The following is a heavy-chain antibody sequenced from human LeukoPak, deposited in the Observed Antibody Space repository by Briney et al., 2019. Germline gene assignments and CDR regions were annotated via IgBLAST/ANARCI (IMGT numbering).Heavy chain of an antibody. V-gene: IGHV3-48*03. D-gene: IGHD3-22*01. J-gene: IGHJ4*02. CDR2: ISSSGSTI. CDR3: ARERGLIVEDY. CDR1: GFTFSSYE. Sequence: GGSLRLSCAASGFTFSSYEMNWVRQAPGKGLEWVSYISSSGSTIYYADSVKGRFTISRDNAKNSLYLQMNSLRAEDTAVYYCARERGLIVEDYWGQGTLVTVSS.